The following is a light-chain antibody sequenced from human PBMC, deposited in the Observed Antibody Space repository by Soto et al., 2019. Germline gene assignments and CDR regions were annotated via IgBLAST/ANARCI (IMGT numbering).Light chain of an antibody. CDR3: QQYVSSPLT. J-gene: IGKJ4*01. CDR2: GAS. Sequence: EIVLTQSPGTLSLSPGERATLSCRASQSVSSSYLAWYQQKPGQAPRLLIYGASSRATRIPHRFSASGSGTDLTLTISRLEPEDLAVYYCQQYVSSPLTFGGGTKVAIK. CDR1: QSVSSSY. V-gene: IGKV3-20*01.